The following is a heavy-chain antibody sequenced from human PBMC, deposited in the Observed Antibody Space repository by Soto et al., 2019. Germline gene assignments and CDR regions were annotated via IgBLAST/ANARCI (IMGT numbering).Heavy chain of an antibody. Sequence: QVQLLESGGGVVQPGRYLRLSCAASGFTFSRLGMHWVRQAPGKGLEWVAVISYDGSEKYYADSVKGRVTMSRDNSKNTLSLQMNSLRAQDTAVYYCVKERTGTWDFDYWGQGTLVTVYS. D-gene: IGHD1-26*01. CDR1: GFTFSRLG. J-gene: IGHJ4*02. CDR3: VKERTGTWDFDY. V-gene: IGHV3-30*18. CDR2: ISYDGSEK.